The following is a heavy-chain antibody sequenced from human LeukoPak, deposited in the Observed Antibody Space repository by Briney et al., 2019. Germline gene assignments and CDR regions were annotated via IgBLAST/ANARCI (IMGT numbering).Heavy chain of an antibody. CDR3: ARTGRRGYFDF. V-gene: IGHV4-59*08. CDR1: GGSISNYY. CDR2: ILYSGTT. J-gene: IGHJ2*01. D-gene: IGHD1-14*01. Sequence: SETLSLTCTVSGGSISNYYWNWIRQPPGKGLEWIGHILYSGTTHHNPSLTSRVTIPVDTSKNQFSLKLSSVTAADTAVYYCARTGRRGYFDFWGRGTLVTVSS.